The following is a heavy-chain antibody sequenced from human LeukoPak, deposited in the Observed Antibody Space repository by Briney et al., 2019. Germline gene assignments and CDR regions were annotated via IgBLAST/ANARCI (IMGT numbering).Heavy chain of an antibody. CDR3: AKEGGYSYGSFDY. CDR1: GFTFSRHS. D-gene: IGHD5-18*01. Sequence: GGSLRLSCAASGFTFSRHSMNWVRQAPGKGLEWVSSISSSSSYIYYADSVKGRFTISRDNSKNTLYLQMNSLRAEDTAVYYCAKEGGYSYGSFDYWGQGTLVTVSS. J-gene: IGHJ4*02. CDR2: ISSSSSYI. V-gene: IGHV3-21*01.